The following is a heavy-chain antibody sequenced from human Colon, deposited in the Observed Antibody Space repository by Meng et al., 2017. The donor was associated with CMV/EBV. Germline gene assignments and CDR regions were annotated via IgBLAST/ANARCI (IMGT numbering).Heavy chain of an antibody. D-gene: IGHD6-13*01. Sequence: GSLRLSCTVSGDSISSYYWTWIRQSPGRGLEFIGHIFSGGSPNYNPSLNSRVTITQDMFKNQFSLKLTSVTAADTATYYCARDFSSYFDYWGQGILVTVSS. CDR2: IFSGGSP. V-gene: IGHV4-59*01. CDR3: ARDFSSYFDY. J-gene: IGHJ4*02. CDR1: GDSISSYY.